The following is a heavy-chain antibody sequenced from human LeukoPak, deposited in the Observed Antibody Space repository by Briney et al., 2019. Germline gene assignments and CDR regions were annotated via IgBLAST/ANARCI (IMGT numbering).Heavy chain of an antibody. V-gene: IGHV4-31*03. Sequence: SETLSLTCTVSGGSISSGGYYWSWIRQHPGKGLEWIGYIYYSGSTYYNPSLKSRVTISVDTSKNQFSLKLSSVTAADTAVYYCARSSSWGYYFDYWGQGTLVTVSS. CDR1: GGSISSGGYY. CDR2: IYYSGST. CDR3: ARSSSWGYYFDY. D-gene: IGHD6-6*01. J-gene: IGHJ4*02.